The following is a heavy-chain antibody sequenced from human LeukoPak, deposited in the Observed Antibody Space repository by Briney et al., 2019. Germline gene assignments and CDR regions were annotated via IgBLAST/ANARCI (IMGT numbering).Heavy chain of an antibody. Sequence: QPGGSLRPSCAASGFTFSSYGMHWVRQAPGKGLEWVAVIWYDGSNKYYADSVKGRFTISRDNSKNTLYLQMNSLRAEDTAVYYCARDGIATVTTNFDYWGQGTLVSVSS. V-gene: IGHV3-33*01. J-gene: IGHJ4*02. CDR1: GFTFSSYG. CDR2: IWYDGSNK. D-gene: IGHD4-17*01. CDR3: ARDGIATVTTNFDY.